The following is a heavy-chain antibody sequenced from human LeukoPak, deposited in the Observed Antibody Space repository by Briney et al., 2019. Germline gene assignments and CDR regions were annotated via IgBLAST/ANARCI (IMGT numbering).Heavy chain of an antibody. CDR1: GGTFSSYA. J-gene: IGHJ3*02. CDR2: IIPIFGTA. CDR3: AKGLWWSSYAFDI. V-gene: IGHV1-69*05. Sequence: ASVKVSCKASGGTFSSYAISWVRQAPGQGLEWMGGIIPIFGTANYAQKFQGRVTITTDESTSTAYMELSSLRADDTAVYYCAKGLWWSSYAFDIWGQGTMVTVSP. D-gene: IGHD4/OR15-4a*01.